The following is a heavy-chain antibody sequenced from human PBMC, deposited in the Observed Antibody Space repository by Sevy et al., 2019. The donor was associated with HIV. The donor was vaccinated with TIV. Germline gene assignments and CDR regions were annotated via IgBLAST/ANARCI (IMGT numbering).Heavy chain of an antibody. J-gene: IGHJ4*02. CDR3: AKTADFWSGYPN. CDR2: VRGSGGGGSHGST. CDR1: GFTFSSYG. D-gene: IGHD3-3*01. V-gene: IGHV3-23*01. Sequence: GGSLRLSCAASGFTFSSYGMNWVRQAPGKGLEWVSAVRGSGGGGSHGSTNYEDSVKGRFTSSRDNSKNTLYLQMNSLRAEETAVYYCAKTADFWSGYPNWGQGTLVTVSS.